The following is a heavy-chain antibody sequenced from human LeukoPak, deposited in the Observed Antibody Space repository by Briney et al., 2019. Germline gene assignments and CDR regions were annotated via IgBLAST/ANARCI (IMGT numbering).Heavy chain of an antibody. V-gene: IGHV4-4*07. CDR1: GDSIGTHL. D-gene: IGHD3-22*01. CDR2: IYRSGTT. J-gene: IGHJ4*01. Sequence: SETLSLACSVSGDSIGTHLYKSIPQPTGRGLEWIGRIYRSGTTYYNPSLKSRLTMSVDTSNNQISLKLRSVTAADTALYFCALLGSSALDYWGHGTLVTVSS. CDR3: ALLGSSALDY.